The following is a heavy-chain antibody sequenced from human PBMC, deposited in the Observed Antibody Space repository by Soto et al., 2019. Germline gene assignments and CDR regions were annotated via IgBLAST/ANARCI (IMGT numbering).Heavy chain of an antibody. V-gene: IGHV4-59*01. Sequence: ETLSLTCTVSGGSISSYYWSWIRQPPGKGLEWIGYIYYSGSTNYNPSLKSRVTISVDTSKNQFSLKLSSVTAADTAVYYCARASGRFFDYWGQGTLVTVSS. CDR3: ARASGRFFDY. CDR1: GGSISSYY. CDR2: IYYSGST. J-gene: IGHJ4*02. D-gene: IGHD3-16*01.